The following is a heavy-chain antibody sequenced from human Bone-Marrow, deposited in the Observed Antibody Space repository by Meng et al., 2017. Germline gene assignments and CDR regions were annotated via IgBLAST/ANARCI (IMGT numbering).Heavy chain of an antibody. CDR1: GFTFSSYA. CDR3: ARDALTPTSYYYYGMDV. Sequence: GESLKISCAASGFTFSSYAMHWVRQAPGKGLEWVAVIPYDGSNKYYADSVKGRFTISRDNSKNTLYLQMNSLRAEDTAVYYCARDALTPTSYYYYGMDVWGQGTTVTVSS. V-gene: IGHV3-30*04. J-gene: IGHJ6*02. CDR2: IPYDGSNK. D-gene: IGHD3-3*02.